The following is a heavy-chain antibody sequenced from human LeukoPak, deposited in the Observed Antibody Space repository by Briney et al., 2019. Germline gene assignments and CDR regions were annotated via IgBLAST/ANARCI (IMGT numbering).Heavy chain of an antibody. J-gene: IGHJ5*02. CDR1: AGSISSGSYY. CDR3: AIIEDYYDSIGYRIGFCDP. CDR2: ICTRGST. Sequence: KPSETLSLTCTVSAGSISSGSYYRRWIRQPAGKGLEWIGRICTRGSTNNNPSRKSRATISVDTSKNQFSLKLSSVTAGDTAVYYCAIIEDYYDSIGYRIGFCDPWGRGTLVTVSS. D-gene: IGHD3-22*01. V-gene: IGHV4-61*02.